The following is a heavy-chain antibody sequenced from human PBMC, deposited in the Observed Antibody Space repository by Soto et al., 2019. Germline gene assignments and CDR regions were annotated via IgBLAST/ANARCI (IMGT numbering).Heavy chain of an antibody. V-gene: IGHV3-21*01. CDR2: ISSSSYI. J-gene: IGHJ4*02. CDR3: ARDANGYCSGGSCSPILDY. CDR1: GFTFSSYS. D-gene: IGHD2-15*01. Sequence: PGGSLRLSCAASGFTFSSYSMNWVRQAPGKGLEWVSSISSSSYIYYADSVKGRFTISRDNAKNSLYLQMNSLRAEDTAVYYCARDANGYCSGGSCSPILDYWGQGTLVTVSS.